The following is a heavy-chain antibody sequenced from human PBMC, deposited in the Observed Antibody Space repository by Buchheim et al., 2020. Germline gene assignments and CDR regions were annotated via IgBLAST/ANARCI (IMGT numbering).Heavy chain of an antibody. V-gene: IGHV3-30-3*01. CDR2: ISYDGSNK. Sequence: QVQLVESGGGVVQPGRSLRLSCAASGFTFSSYAMHWVRQAPGKGLEWVAVISYDGSNKYYADSVKGRFTISRDNSKNTLYLQMNSLRAEDTAVYYCARDEYLRVQLWFGTFDYWGQGTL. CDR1: GFTFSSYA. CDR3: ARDEYLRVQLWFGTFDY. D-gene: IGHD5-18*01. J-gene: IGHJ4*02.